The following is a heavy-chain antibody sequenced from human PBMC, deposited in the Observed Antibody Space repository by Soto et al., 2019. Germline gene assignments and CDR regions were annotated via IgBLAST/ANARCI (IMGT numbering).Heavy chain of an antibody. CDR3: AKGSHYYGSGSPNFDY. CDR2: ISGSGGST. J-gene: IGHJ4*02. D-gene: IGHD3-10*01. CDR1: GFTFSSYA. V-gene: IGHV3-23*01. Sequence: GSLRLSCAASGFTFSSYAMSWVRQAPGKGLEWVSAISGSGGSTYYADSVKGRFTISRDNSKNTLYLQMNSLRAEDTAVYYCAKGSHYYGSGSPNFDYWGQGTLVTVSS.